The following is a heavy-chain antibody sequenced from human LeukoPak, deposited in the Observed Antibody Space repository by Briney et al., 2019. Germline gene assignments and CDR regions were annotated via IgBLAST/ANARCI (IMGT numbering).Heavy chain of an antibody. V-gene: IGHV4-39*07. CDR2: VYYSGST. CDR1: GGSISSSNYF. Sequence: SETLSLTCTVSGGSISSSNYFWAWIRQPPGKGLEWIGTVYYSGSTYYNPSLKSRVTISVDTSKNQFSLKLSSVTAADTAVYYCARDGGSGSYPDYWGQGTLVTVSS. CDR3: ARDGGSGSYPDY. D-gene: IGHD3-10*01. J-gene: IGHJ4*02.